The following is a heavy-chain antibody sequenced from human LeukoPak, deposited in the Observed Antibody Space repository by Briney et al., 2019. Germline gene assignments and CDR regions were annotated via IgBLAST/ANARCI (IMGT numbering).Heavy chain of an antibody. CDR2: ISHSGANT. V-gene: IGHV3-23*01. D-gene: IGHD3-10*02. Sequence: GGSLRFSCTASGFTFSTYAMNWVRQTPGRGLEWVSAISHSGANTFYAESVQGRFTISRDNSKNTLYLQMSALRADDTALYYCAKDYSSAMSGLFPFDYWGQGTLVTVSS. CDR3: AKDYSSAMSGLFPFDY. CDR1: GFTFSTYA. J-gene: IGHJ4*02.